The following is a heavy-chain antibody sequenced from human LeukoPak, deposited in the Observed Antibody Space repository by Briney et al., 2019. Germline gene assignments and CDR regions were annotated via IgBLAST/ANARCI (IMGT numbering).Heavy chain of an antibody. V-gene: IGHV3-30-3*01. Sequence: GGSLRLSCAASGFTFSRYAMHWVRQAPGKGLEWVAVISYDGTNKYYADSVKGRFTISRDNSKNTLYLQMDSLRAEDTAFYYCSGDFDYWGQGTLVTVSS. CDR1: GFTFSRYA. CDR2: ISYDGTNK. J-gene: IGHJ4*02. CDR3: SGDFDY. D-gene: IGHD3-10*01.